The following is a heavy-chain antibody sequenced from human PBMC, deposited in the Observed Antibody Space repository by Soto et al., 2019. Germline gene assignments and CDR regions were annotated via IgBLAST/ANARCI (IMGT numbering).Heavy chain of an antibody. CDR2: ISPYDDNT. Sequence: QVQLVQSGSEVKKPGASVKVSCKASGYSFNSYGLSWVRQAPGQGLEWLGWISPYDDNTKYAQSLQGRVTMTTDTSTRTAYMELRSLRSDDTAVYYCARGGYYDSSGSRNYHYYGMDAWGQGTTVTVS. J-gene: IGHJ6*02. V-gene: IGHV1-18*01. CDR3: ARGGYYDSSGSRNYHYYGMDA. CDR1: GYSFNSYG. D-gene: IGHD3-22*01.